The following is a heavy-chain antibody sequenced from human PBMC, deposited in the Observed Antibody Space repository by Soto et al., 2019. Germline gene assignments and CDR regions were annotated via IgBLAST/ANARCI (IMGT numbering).Heavy chain of an antibody. Sequence: SETLSLTCTFSGCSITSYYWSWIRQPPGKGLEWIGYIYYSGSTNYNPSLKSRVTISVDTSKNQFSLKLSSVTAADTAVYYCARVKDGYNYFDYWGQGTLVTVSS. CDR3: ARVKDGYNYFDY. J-gene: IGHJ4*02. V-gene: IGHV4-59*01. D-gene: IGHD5-12*01. CDR1: GCSITSYY. CDR2: IYYSGST.